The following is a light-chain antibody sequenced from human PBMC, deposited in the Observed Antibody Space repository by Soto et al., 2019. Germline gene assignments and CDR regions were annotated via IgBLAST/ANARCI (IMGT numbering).Light chain of an antibody. Sequence: DIQLTQSPSFLFASVGDRVTITCRASQGISSYLAWYQQKPGKAPKLLIYVASALQSGVPSRFSGSGSGTEFTLTINSLQPEDFASYYCQHLNGFPLTFGGGTKVEIK. CDR3: QHLNGFPLT. J-gene: IGKJ4*01. CDR2: VAS. CDR1: QGISSY. V-gene: IGKV1-9*01.